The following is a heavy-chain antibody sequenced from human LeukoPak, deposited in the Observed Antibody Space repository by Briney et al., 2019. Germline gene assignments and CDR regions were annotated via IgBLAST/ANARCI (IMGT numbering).Heavy chain of an antibody. CDR1: GGSISSYY. CDR2: IYTSGST. D-gene: IGHD2-2*02. CDR3: ARDATGYCSSTSCYISPVGYYYYYMAV. Sequence: SETLSLTCTVSGGSISSYYWSWIRQPAGKGLEWIGLIYTSGSTNYNPSLKSRVTMSVDTSKNQFSLKLSSVTAADTAVYYCARDATGYCSSTSCYISPVGYYYYYMAVWGKGTTVTVSS. J-gene: IGHJ6*03. V-gene: IGHV4-4*07.